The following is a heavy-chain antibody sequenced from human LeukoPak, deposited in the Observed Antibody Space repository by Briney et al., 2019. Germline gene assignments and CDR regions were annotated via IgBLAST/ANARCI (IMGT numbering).Heavy chain of an antibody. Sequence: GGSLRLSCAASGFTFSSYAMSWVRQAPGKGLEWVSAISGSGGSTYYADSVKGRFTISRDNSKNTLYLQMNSLRAEDTAVYYCARAGSYSSGWPYYYYGMDVWGQGTTVTVSS. D-gene: IGHD6-19*01. V-gene: IGHV3-23*01. CDR1: GFTFSSYA. CDR3: ARAGSYSSGWPYYYYGMDV. CDR2: ISGSGGST. J-gene: IGHJ6*02.